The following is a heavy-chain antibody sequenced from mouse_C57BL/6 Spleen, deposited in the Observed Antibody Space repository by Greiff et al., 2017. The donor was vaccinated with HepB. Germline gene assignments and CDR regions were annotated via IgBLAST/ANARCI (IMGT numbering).Heavy chain of an antibody. CDR2: ISSGSSTI. V-gene: IGHV5-17*01. CDR1: GFTFSDYG. J-gene: IGHJ3*01. CDR3: ARGYYYGSSYPAWFAY. Sequence: EVMLVESGGGLVKPGGSLKLSCAASGFTFSDYGMHWVRQAPEKGLEWVAYISSGSSTIYYADTVKGRFTISRDNAKNTLFLQMTSLRSEDTAMYYCARGYYYGSSYPAWFAYWGQGTLVTVSA. D-gene: IGHD1-1*01.